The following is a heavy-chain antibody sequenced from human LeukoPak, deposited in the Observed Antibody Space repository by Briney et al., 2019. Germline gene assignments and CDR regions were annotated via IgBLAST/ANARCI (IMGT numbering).Heavy chain of an antibody. CDR2: ISGRDGST. D-gene: IGHD2-15*01. V-gene: IGHV3-23*01. CDR3: ARGVRISFDI. J-gene: IGHJ3*02. CDR1: GFTFNGYG. Sequence: GGSLRLSCAASGFTFNGYGMHWVRQAPGKGLEWVSAISGRDGSTYYADSVKGRLTISRDNSKNTLYLQMNSLRAEDTAVYYCARGVRISFDIWGRGTMLTVSS.